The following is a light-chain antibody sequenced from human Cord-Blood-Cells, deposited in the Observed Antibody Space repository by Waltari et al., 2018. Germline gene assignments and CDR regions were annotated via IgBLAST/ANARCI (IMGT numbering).Light chain of an antibody. CDR1: SSAGGCYNT. CDR3: SSYTSSSTLV. V-gene: IGLV2-14*01. J-gene: IGLJ2*01. CDR2: EVS. Sequence: QSALTQPASVSGSPGQPTTIPGTGTSSAGGCYNTFTGYQQHPGKAPKLMIYEVSNRPSGVSNRFSGSKSGNTASLTISGLQAEDEADYYCSSYTSSSTLVFGGGTKLTVL.